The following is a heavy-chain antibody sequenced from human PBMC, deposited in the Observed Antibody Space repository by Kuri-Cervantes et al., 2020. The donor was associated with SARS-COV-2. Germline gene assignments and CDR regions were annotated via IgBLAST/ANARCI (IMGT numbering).Heavy chain of an antibody. J-gene: IGHJ3*02. CDR3: ARDSGDWNPDGFDI. Sequence: ASVNVSCKASGYTFTTSDINWVRQATGQGLEWMGWIDPDTGNAGYAQKFQGRVTGTRDTSTSTAFMELSSLRSDDTAVYYCARDSGDWNPDGFDIWGQGTMVTVSS. D-gene: IGHD1-1*01. CDR1: GYTFTTSD. CDR2: IDPDTGNA. V-gene: IGHV1-8*02.